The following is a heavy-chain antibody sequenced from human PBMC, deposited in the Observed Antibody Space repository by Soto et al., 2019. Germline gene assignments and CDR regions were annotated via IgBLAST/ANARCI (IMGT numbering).Heavy chain of an antibody. D-gene: IGHD3-22*01. CDR2: IIPIFGTA. J-gene: IGHJ1*01. Sequence: QVQLVQSGAEVKKPGSSVKVSCKASGGTFSSYAISWVRQAPGQGLEWMGGIIPIFGTANYAQKFQGRVTMTGDESTSTAYMELSSLRSEDTAVYYCASSPNYSDSSGYSFQHWGQGTLVTVSS. CDR1: GGTFSSYA. CDR3: ASSPNYSDSSGYSFQH. V-gene: IGHV1-69*12.